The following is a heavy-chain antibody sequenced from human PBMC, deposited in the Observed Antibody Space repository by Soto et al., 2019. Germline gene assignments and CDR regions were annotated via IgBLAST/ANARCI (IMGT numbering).Heavy chain of an antibody. CDR2: VNPTSGNT. CDR1: GYIFASHD. Sequence: QVRLVQSGAEVKKPGASVKVSCKTSGYIFASHDINWVRQASGQGLEWMGWVNPTSGNTGYAQKFQDRVTLTRDTSMNTAYMELSSLRSDDTAVYYCTRRLSRWLKSEEDPREDFDYWGQGTLVSVSS. J-gene: IGHJ4*02. V-gene: IGHV1-8*01. CDR3: TRRLSRWLKSEEDPREDFDY. D-gene: IGHD3-16*02.